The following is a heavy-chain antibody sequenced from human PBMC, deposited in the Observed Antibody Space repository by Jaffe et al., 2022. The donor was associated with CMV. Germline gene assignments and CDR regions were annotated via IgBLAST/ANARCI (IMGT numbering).Heavy chain of an antibody. J-gene: IGHJ3*02. D-gene: IGHD5-12*01. CDR1: GFTFSDHY. V-gene: IGHV3-72*01. CDR3: SRGYSGVSIYAFDI. Sequence: EAQLVESGGALVQPGGSLRLACAASGFTFSDHYIDWVRQAPGKGLEWVGRSRNKADRYTSEYATSVKSRFTISRDDSKNSVFLQMNSLKTDDTAVYYCSRGYSGVSIYAFDIWGPGTMVTVSS. CDR2: SRNKADRYTS.